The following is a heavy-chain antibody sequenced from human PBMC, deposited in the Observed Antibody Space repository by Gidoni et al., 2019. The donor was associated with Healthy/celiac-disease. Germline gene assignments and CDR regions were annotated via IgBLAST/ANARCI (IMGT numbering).Heavy chain of an antibody. CDR3: AREAVAGTLGDAFDI. J-gene: IGHJ3*02. D-gene: IGHD6-19*01. CDR1: GFTVSSNY. Sequence: EVQLVESGGGLVQPGGSLRLSCAASGFTVSSNYMSWVRQAPGKGREWFSVIYSGVSTYYADSVKGRFTISRHNSKNTLYLQMNSLRAEDTAVYYCAREAVAGTLGDAFDIWGQGTMVTVSS. V-gene: IGHV3-53*04. CDR2: IYSGVST.